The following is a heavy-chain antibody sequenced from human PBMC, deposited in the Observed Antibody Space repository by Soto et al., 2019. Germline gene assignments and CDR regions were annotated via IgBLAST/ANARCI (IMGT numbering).Heavy chain of an antibody. CDR2: IIPIFGTA. V-gene: IGHV1-69*13. CDR3: ARGRGGYNSNFHFDY. D-gene: IGHD5-12*01. CDR1: GGTFSTYA. Sequence: SVKVSCKASGGTFSTYAISWVRQAPGQGLEWMGGIIPIFGTANYAQKVQGRVTITADESTSTAYMELSSLRSEDTAVYYCARGRGGYNSNFHFDYGGQGTLVTVSS. J-gene: IGHJ4*02.